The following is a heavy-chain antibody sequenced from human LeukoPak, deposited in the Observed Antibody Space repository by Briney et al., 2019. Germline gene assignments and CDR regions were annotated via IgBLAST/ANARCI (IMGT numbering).Heavy chain of an antibody. J-gene: IGHJ6*02. V-gene: IGHV3-23*01. D-gene: IGHD3-10*01. Sequence: GGSLRLSCAASGFTFSSYAMSWVRQAPGKGLEWVSAISGSGGSTYYADSVKGRFTISRDNSKNTLYLQMNSLRAEDTAVYYCAKGVMEVRGVENYYYYYGMDVWGQGTTVTVSS. CDR3: AKGVMEVRGVENYYYYYGMDV. CDR2: ISGSGGST. CDR1: GFTFSSYA.